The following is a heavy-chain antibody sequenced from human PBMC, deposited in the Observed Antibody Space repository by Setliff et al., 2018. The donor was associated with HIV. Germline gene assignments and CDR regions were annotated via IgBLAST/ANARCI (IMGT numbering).Heavy chain of an antibody. Sequence: GGSLRLSCAASGFTFSSHAMSWVRQAPGKGLEWVSAISGYGYSTYYADSVKGRFTMSRDNSKNTLYLQMNSLRAEDTAVYHCAKAGSWDYYDSSGYYHFDNWGQGTLVTVSS. CDR3: AKAGSWDYYDSSGYYHFDN. V-gene: IGHV3-23*01. CDR2: ISGYGYST. J-gene: IGHJ4*02. D-gene: IGHD3-22*01. CDR1: GFTFSSHA.